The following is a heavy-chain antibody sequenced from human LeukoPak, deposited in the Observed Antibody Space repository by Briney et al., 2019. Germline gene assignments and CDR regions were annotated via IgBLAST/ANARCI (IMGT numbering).Heavy chain of an antibody. Sequence: GGSLRLSCAASGFIFSSHGMNWVRQAPGKGLEWVSGISPSGDATFYADSVKGRFTISRDNSKNTVYLQMDSLRFEDAAVYYCAKEGDYDSSGYYYWGQGTLVTVSS. D-gene: IGHD3-22*01. V-gene: IGHV3-23*01. CDR3: AKEGDYDSSGYYY. CDR2: ISPSGDAT. J-gene: IGHJ4*02. CDR1: GFIFSSHG.